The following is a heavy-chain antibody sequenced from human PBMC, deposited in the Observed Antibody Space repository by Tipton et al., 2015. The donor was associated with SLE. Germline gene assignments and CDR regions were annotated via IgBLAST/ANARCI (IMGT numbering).Heavy chain of an antibody. J-gene: IGHJ4*02. D-gene: IGHD1-26*01. Sequence: TLSLTCAVSGGSISSGGYSWSWIRQPPGKGLEWIGYIYHSGSTYYNPSLKSRVTISVDTSKNQFSLKVSSVTAADTAVYYCARGRLGDSQHHFDYWGQGTLVTVSS. CDR3: ARGRLGDSQHHFDY. V-gene: IGHV4-30-2*01. CDR2: IYHSGST. CDR1: GGSISSGGYS.